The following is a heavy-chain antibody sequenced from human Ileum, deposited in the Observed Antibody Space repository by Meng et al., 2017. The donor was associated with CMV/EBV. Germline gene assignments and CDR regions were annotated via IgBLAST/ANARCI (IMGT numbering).Heavy chain of an antibody. J-gene: IGHJ3*02. V-gene: IGHV3-7*01. CDR2: INQDGGVE. Sequence: GESLKISCVDSGFTFSNFWMHWVRQAPGKGLEWVANINQDGGVEFYVDSVKGRFTVSRDNSKSSLYLQMNSLRVEDTAVYYCARETHLGPGASGFNIWGQGTLVTVSS. CDR3: ARETHLGPGASGFNI. CDR1: GFTFSNFW. D-gene: IGHD2-2*01.